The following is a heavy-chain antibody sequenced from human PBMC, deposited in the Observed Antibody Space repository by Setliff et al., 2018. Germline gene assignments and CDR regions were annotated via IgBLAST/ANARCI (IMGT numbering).Heavy chain of an antibody. D-gene: IGHD3-22*01. CDR3: ARRRRFDSGGPRSPWYFDL. CDR1: GYIFTNYW. J-gene: IGHJ2*01. V-gene: IGHV5-51*01. Sequence: GESLKISCKASGYIFTNYWIGWVRQMPGKGLEWMGVIYPGDSDTRYSPSVQGPFTISADKSISTAYLQWSSLKASDTAFYYCARRRRFDSGGPRSPWYFDLWGRGTLVTVSS. CDR2: IYPGDSDT.